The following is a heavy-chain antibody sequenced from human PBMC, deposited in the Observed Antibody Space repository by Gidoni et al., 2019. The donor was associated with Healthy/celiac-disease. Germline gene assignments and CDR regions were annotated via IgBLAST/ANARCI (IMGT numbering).Heavy chain of an antibody. CDR1: GFTFSSYG. Sequence: QVQLVESGGGVVQPGRSLRLSCAASGFTFSSYGMHWVRQAPGKGLEWVAVIWYDGSNKYYADSVKGRFTISRDNSKNTLYLQMNSLRAEDTAVYYCARSPDYGDYGPQDYWGQGTLVTVSS. CDR2: IWYDGSNK. CDR3: ARSPDYGDYGPQDY. D-gene: IGHD4-17*01. V-gene: IGHV3-33*01. J-gene: IGHJ4*02.